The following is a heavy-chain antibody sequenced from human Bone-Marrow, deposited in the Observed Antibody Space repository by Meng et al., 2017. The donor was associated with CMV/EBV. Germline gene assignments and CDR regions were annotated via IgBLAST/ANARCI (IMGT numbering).Heavy chain of an antibody. CDR3: ARDAPGGPAEDTSNWFDP. V-gene: IGHV3-30*04. J-gene: IGHJ5*02. D-gene: IGHD2-2*01. CDR2: ISYDGSNK. CDR1: GFTFSSYA. Sequence: GESLKISCAASGFTFSSYAMHWVRQAPGKGREWVAVISYDGSNKYYADSVKGRFTISRDNSKTTLYLQMNSLRAEDTAVYYCARDAPGGPAEDTSNWFDPWGQGTLVPVSS.